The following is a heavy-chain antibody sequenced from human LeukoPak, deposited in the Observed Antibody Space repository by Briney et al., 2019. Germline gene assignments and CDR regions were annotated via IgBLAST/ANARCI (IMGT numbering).Heavy chain of an antibody. CDR3: AAKRWELRRGVWFDP. CDR1: GFTFSSYA. D-gene: IGHD1-26*01. J-gene: IGHJ5*02. Sequence: GGSLRLSCAASGFTFSSYAMHWVRQAPGKGLEYVSAISSNGGSTYYANSVKGRFTISRDNSKNTLYLQMGSLRAEDMAVYYCAAKRWELRRGVWFDPWGQGTLVTVSS. V-gene: IGHV3-64*01. CDR2: ISSNGGST.